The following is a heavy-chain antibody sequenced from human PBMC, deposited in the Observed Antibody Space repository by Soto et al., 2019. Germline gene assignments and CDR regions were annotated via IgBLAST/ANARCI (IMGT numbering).Heavy chain of an antibody. CDR3: ARDSGDYFLCTLHY. Sequence: QVQLVQSGAEVKKPGASVKVSCKASGYTFTSYGISWVRQAPGQGLEWMGWISANNGNTNYAQKLQGRATMTTDTTTSTAYMELRSLRSDDTAVYYCARDSGDYFLCTLHYWGQGTLVTVSS. V-gene: IGHV1-18*01. CDR1: GYTFTSYG. D-gene: IGHD4-17*01. J-gene: IGHJ4*02. CDR2: ISANNGNT.